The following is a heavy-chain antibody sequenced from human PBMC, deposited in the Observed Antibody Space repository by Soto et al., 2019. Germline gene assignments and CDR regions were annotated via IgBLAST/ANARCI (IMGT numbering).Heavy chain of an antibody. CDR1: GYTFTCYG. Sequence: ASVKVSCKASGYTFTCYGISWVRQSPGQGLEWMGWISAYNGNTNYAQKLQGRVTMTTDTSTSTAYMELRSLRSDDTAVYYCARVISITGTSDAFDIWGQGTMVTVSS. V-gene: IGHV1-18*01. D-gene: IGHD1-20*01. CDR3: ARVISITGTSDAFDI. J-gene: IGHJ3*02. CDR2: ISAYNGNT.